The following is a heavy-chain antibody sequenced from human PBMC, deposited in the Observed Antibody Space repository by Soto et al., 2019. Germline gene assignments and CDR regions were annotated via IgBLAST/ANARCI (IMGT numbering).Heavy chain of an antibody. V-gene: IGHV4-39*01. Sequence: SETLSLTCTVSGGSISSSSYYWGWIRQPPGKGLEWIGSIYYSGSTYYNPSLKSRVTISVDTSKNQFSLKLSSVTAADTAVYYCARLRAAAVFQHWGQGTLVTVSS. D-gene: IGHD6-13*01. J-gene: IGHJ1*01. CDR1: GGSISSSSYY. CDR3: ARLRAAAVFQH. CDR2: IYYSGST.